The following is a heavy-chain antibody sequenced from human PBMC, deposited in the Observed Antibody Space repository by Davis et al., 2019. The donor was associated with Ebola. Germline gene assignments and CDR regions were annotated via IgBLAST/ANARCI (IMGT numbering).Heavy chain of an antibody. D-gene: IGHD3-22*01. Sequence: PSETLSLTCAVYGGSFSGYYWSWIRQPPGKGLEWIGEINHSGSTNYNPSLKSRVTISVDTSKSQFSLKLSSVTAADTAVYYCARYPMWSSGYYSWGQGTLVTVSS. CDR3: ARYPMWSSGYYS. CDR2: INHSGST. CDR1: GGSFSGYY. J-gene: IGHJ4*02. V-gene: IGHV4-34*01.